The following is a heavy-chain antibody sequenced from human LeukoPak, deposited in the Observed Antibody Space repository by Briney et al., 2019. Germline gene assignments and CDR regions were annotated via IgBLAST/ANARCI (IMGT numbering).Heavy chain of an antibody. V-gene: IGHV3-53*01. J-gene: IGHJ1*01. CDR1: GFAVSSNH. D-gene: IGHD1-26*01. CDR2: IFNGGST. Sequence: GGSLRLSCAASGFAVSSNHMNWVRQAPGKGLEWVSVIFNGGSTYYADSVKGRFTISRDNSKSTLYLQMNSLRAEDTAVYYCATSIVGLTYDEHFQHWGQGTLVTVSS. CDR3: ATSIVGLTYDEHFQH.